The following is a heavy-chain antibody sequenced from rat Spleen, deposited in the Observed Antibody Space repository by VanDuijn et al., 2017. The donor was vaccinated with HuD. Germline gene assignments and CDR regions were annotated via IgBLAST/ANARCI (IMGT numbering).Heavy chain of an antibody. CDR2: IVYDGSST. J-gene: IGHJ3*01. D-gene: IGHD1-6*01. CDR1: GFTFSDYY. V-gene: IGHV5S10*01. Sequence: EVQLVESDGGLVQPGRSLKLSCAASGFTFSDYYMAWVRQAPTKGLEWVATIVYDGSSTYYRDSVKGRCTISRDNAKSTLYLQMDSLRSEDTATYYCATGPRILRLDWFAYWGQGTLVTVSS. CDR3: ATGPRILRLDWFAY.